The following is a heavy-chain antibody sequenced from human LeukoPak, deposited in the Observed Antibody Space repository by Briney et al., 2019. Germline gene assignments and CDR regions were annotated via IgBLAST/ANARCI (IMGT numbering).Heavy chain of an antibody. CDR1: GGTFSSYA. CDR2: IIPIFGTA. Sequence: SVKVSCKASGGTFSSYAISWVRQAPGQGLEWMGGIIPIFGTANYAQKFQGRVTITADESTSTAYMELSSLRSEDTAVYYCAKDPLTMIVVVTFTAFDYWGQGTLVTVSS. J-gene: IGHJ4*02. D-gene: IGHD3-22*01. V-gene: IGHV1-69*13. CDR3: AKDPLTMIVVVTFTAFDY.